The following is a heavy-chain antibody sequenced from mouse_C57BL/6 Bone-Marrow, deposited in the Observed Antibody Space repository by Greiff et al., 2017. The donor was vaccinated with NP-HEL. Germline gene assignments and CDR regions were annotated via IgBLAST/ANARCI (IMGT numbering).Heavy chain of an antibody. CDR1: GFNIKDDY. Sequence: EVQLQQSGAELVRPGASVKLSCTASGFNIKDDYMHWVKQRPEQGLEWIGWIDPENGDTEYASKFQGKATITADTSSNTAYLQLSSLTSEDTAVYYCTTGTTRYFDVWGTGTTVTVSS. J-gene: IGHJ1*03. V-gene: IGHV14-4*01. CDR2: IDPENGDT. CDR3: TTGTTRYFDV. D-gene: IGHD1-1*01.